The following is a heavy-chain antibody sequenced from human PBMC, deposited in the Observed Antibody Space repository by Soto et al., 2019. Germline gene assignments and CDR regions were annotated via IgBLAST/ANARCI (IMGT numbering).Heavy chain of an antibody. CDR2: IYYTGST. J-gene: IGHJ4*02. CDR1: GGSISGYC. Sequence: LSLTCSVSGGSISGYCWSWIRKPPGKGLEWMGYIYYTGSTNYNPSLKSRVAMSVDTSKNQFSLKLGSVTAADTALYYCARTGTPAVFSGFDYWGQGALVTVSS. D-gene: IGHD3-10*01. CDR3: ARTGTPAVFSGFDY. V-gene: IGHV4-59*01.